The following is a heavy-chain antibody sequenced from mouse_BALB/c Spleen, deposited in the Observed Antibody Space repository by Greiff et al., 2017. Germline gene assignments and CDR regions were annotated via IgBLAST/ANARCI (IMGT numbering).Heavy chain of an antibody. Sequence: QVQLKESGAELARPGASVKLSCKASGYTFTSYWMQWVKQRPGQGLEWIGAIYPGDGDTRYTQKFKGKATLTADKSSSTAYMQLSSLASEDSAVYYCARGLGREYYFDYWGQGTTLTVSS. CDR1: GYTFTSYW. V-gene: IGHV1-87*01. J-gene: IGHJ2*01. CDR3: ARGLGREYYFDY. CDR2: IYPGDGDT. D-gene: IGHD4-1*01.